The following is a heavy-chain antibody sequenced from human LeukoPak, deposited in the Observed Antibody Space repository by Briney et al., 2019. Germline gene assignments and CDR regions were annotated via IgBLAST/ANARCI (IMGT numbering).Heavy chain of an antibody. J-gene: IGHJ4*02. CDR2: INPNSGGT. CDR1: GYTSTGYY. Sequence: GASVKVSCKASGYTSTGYYMHWVRQAPGQGLEWMGWINPNSGGTNYAQKFQGRVTMTRDTSISTAYMELSRLRSDDTAVYYCARDATAVAGWGSYFDYWGQGTLVTVSS. V-gene: IGHV1-2*02. CDR3: ARDATAVAGWGSYFDY. D-gene: IGHD6-19*01.